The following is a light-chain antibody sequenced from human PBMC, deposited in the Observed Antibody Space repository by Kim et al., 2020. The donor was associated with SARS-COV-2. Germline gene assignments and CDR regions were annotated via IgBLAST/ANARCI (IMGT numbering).Light chain of an antibody. CDR3: QQYHDDPFT. CDR1: QRISYW. V-gene: IGKV1-5*01. Sequence: GDRVTITCRASQRISYWLAWYQQKPGKAPKLLMHDASSLEDGVSSRFSGSGSGAEFTLTISSLQPDDYATYFCQQYHDDPFTFGPGPKL. J-gene: IGKJ2*01. CDR2: DAS.